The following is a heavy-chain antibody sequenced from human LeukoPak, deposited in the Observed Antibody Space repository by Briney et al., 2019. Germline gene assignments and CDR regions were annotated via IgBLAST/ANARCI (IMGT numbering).Heavy chain of an antibody. J-gene: IGHJ4*02. D-gene: IGHD2-21*02. CDR3: AKVFRSGDLFVSDY. V-gene: IGHV3-53*01. Sequence: GGSLRLSCAASGFTVSSNYMSWVRQAPGKGLEWVSVIYSGGSTYYADSVKGRFTISRDNSKNTLYLQMSSLRAEDTAVYYCAKVFRSGDLFVSDYWGQGTLVTVSS. CDR1: GFTVSSNY. CDR2: IYSGGST.